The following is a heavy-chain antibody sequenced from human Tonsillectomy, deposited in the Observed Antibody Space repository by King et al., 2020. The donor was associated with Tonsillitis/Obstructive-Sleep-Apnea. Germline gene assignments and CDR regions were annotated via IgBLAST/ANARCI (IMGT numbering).Heavy chain of an antibody. D-gene: IGHD6-13*01. Sequence: QLVQSGAEVKKPGASVKVSCKVSGYTLTELSMHWVRQAPGKGLEWMGGFVPEDVETIYAQKFQGSVTMTEETSTDTAYMERGSLRSEDTAVYYCATVYPMIPYSSSYYLDPWGQGTLVTVSS. CDR1: GYTLTELS. CDR2: FVPEDVET. J-gene: IGHJ5*02. V-gene: IGHV1-24*01. CDR3: ATVYPMIPYSSSYYLDP.